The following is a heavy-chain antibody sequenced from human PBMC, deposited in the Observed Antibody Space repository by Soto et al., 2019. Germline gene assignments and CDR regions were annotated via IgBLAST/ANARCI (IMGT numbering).Heavy chain of an antibody. CDR1: GLIFTDYG. D-gene: IGHD2-2*01. CDR2: IWHDGNTK. J-gene: IGHJ4*02. Sequence: QVQLVESGGGVVQSGTSLRLSCVASGLIFTDYGMHWVRQAPGKGLEWVAVIWHDGNTKFYADSVKGRFTISRDDSKNTLYLQMNSLRAEDTAVYHCATDRGTSPFDYWGQGTLVTVSS. V-gene: IGHV3-33*01. CDR3: ATDRGTSPFDY.